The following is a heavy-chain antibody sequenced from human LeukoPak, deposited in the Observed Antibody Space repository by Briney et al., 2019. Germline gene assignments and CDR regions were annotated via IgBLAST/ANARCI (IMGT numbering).Heavy chain of an antibody. D-gene: IGHD1-1*01. Sequence: GGSLRLSCAASGFTFSSYSMNWVRQAPGKGLEWVSYISSNSSTIYYADSVKGRFTISRDNAKNSLYLQMNSLRAEDTAVYYCAKRVDYWGQGTLVTVSS. J-gene: IGHJ4*02. CDR2: ISSNSSTI. V-gene: IGHV3-48*01. CDR1: GFTFSSYS. CDR3: AKRVDY.